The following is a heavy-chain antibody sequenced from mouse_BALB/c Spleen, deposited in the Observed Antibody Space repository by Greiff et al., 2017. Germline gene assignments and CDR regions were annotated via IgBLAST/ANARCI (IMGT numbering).Heavy chain of an antibody. CDR1: GFTFRDYY. V-gene: IGHV5-4*02. Sequence: EVMLVESGGGLVKPGGSLKLSCAASGFTFRDYYMYWVRQTPEKRLEWVATISDGGSYTYYPDSVKGRFTISRDNAKNNLYLQMSSLKSEDTAMYYCARDGLWLRQGNYFDDWGQGTTLTVSS. CDR3: ARDGLWLRQGNYFDD. D-gene: IGHD2-2*01. CDR2: ISDGGSYT. J-gene: IGHJ2*01.